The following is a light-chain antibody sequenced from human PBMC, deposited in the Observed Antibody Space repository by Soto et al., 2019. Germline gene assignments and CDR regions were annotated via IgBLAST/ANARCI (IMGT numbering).Light chain of an antibody. CDR3: TSYAGSEIWV. Sequence: QSALTQPPSASGSPGQSVTISCTGTSSDVGAYNYVSWYQQYPGKAPKLMIYEVSKRPSGVPDRFSGSKSGKTASLTVSGLQAEDGADYFCTSYAGSEIWVFGGGTKLTVL. CDR2: EVS. V-gene: IGLV2-8*01. CDR1: SSDVGAYNY. J-gene: IGLJ3*02.